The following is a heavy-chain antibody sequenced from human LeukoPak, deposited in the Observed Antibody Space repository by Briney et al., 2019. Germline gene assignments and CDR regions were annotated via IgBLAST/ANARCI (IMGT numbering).Heavy chain of an antibody. CDR3: AKDKSLVGVSEYFQH. CDR1: GFTFNNYA. J-gene: IGHJ1*01. D-gene: IGHD1-26*01. V-gene: IGHV3-23*01. CDR2: ISGSGGST. Sequence: GGSLRLSCAASGFTFNNYAMSWVRQAPGKGMEWVSAISGSGGSTYYADSVKGRFTISRDNSKNTLFLQMNSLRAEDTAVYYCAKDKSLVGVSEYFQHWGQGTLATVSS.